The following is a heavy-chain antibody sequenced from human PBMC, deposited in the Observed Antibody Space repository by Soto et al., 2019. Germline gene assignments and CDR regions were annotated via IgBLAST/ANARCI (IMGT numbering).Heavy chain of an antibody. CDR2: ISAYSGST. CDR1: GYTFTTYG. V-gene: IGHV1-18*01. CDR3: ARDFKKSSSWPYYFDY. Sequence: QVQLVQSGAEVKKPGASLKVSCKASGYTFTTYGITWVRQAPGQGLEWMGWISAYSGSTKFAQKLQGRVTMTTDSSTTTAYMELRSLTSDDTAVYYCARDFKKSSSWPYYFDYWGQGTLVTVSS. J-gene: IGHJ4*02. D-gene: IGHD6-13*01.